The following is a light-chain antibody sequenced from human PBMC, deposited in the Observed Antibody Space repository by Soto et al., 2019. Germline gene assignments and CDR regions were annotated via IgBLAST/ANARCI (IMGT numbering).Light chain of an antibody. J-gene: IGKJ4*01. V-gene: IGKV3-11*01. Sequence: EIVLTQSPATLSLSPGERATLSCRASQSINNYLAWYQQKPGQAPRLLIYDACNRATCIPARFSVSGSGTDFSLTISRLEPEDFAGYYCQERYTWPLTCGGGIEVEIK. CDR3: QERYTWPLT. CDR1: QSINNY. CDR2: DAC.